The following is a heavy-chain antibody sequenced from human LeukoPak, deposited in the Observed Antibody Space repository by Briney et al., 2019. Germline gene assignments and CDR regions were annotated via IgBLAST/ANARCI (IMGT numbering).Heavy chain of an antibody. CDR3: ARDTRPPYSSSPTWWFDP. CDR1: GGSISSYY. V-gene: IGHV4-59*01. D-gene: IGHD6-13*01. Sequence: SETLSLTCTVSGGSISSYYWSWIRQPPGKGLEWIGYIYYSGSTNYNPSLKSRVTISVDTSKNQFSLKLSSVTAADTAVYYCARDTRPPYSSSPTWWFDPWGQGTLVTVSS. CDR2: IYYSGST. J-gene: IGHJ5*02.